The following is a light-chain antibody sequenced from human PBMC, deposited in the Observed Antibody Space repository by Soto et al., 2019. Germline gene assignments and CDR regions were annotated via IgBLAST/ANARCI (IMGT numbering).Light chain of an antibody. Sequence: EIVLTQYPGTLSLSPGERATLSCRASQSFCSSYLAWYQQKPGQAPRLLIYGASSRATGIPDRFSGSGSGTDFTLTISRLEPEDFAVYYCQQYGSSPFTFGPGTKVDIK. CDR3: QQYGSSPFT. CDR2: GAS. J-gene: IGKJ3*01. V-gene: IGKV3-20*01. CDR1: QSFCSSY.